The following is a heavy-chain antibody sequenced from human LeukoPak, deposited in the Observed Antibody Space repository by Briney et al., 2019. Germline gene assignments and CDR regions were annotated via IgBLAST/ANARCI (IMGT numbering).Heavy chain of an antibody. D-gene: IGHD3-10*01. V-gene: IGHV4-59*12. CDR1: GGSISSYY. J-gene: IGHJ6*02. Sequence: PSETLSLTCTVSGGSISSYYWSWIRQPPGKGLEWIGYIYYSGSTNYNPSLKSRVTMSVDTSKNQFSLKLSSVTAADTAVYYCARDGSLYGSGSYNGMDVWGQGTTVTVSS. CDR2: IYYSGST. CDR3: ARDGSLYGSGSYNGMDV.